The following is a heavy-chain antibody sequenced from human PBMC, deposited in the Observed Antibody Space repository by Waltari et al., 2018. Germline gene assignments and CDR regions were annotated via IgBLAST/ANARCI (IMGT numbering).Heavy chain of an antibody. J-gene: IGHJ4*02. D-gene: IGHD2-21*01. CDR1: GFTVSTNH. CDR3: ARDVGGDGYSLYDF. V-gene: IGHV3-66*02. CDR2: IKDGGTT. Sequence: EVQVVESGGDLVQPGGSLRLSCAVSGFTVSTNHMNWVRQAPGKGVEWVSVIKDGGTTSYADSVRGRITVSRDNSRNTVYLQMNSLRSEDTAVYYCARDVGGDGYSLYDFWGQGTLVTVSS.